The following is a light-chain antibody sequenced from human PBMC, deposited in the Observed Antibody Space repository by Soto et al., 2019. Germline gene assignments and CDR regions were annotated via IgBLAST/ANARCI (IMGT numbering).Light chain of an antibody. V-gene: IGLV2-8*01. CDR1: SSAVGGYNY. CDR3: SSYGGSNNLV. CDR2: EVS. J-gene: IGLJ2*01. Sequence: QSALTQPPSASGSPGQAVTISCTGTSSAVGGYNYVSRYQQHPCKAPKLMIYEVSKRPSGVPDRFSGSKSGNTASLTVSGLQAEDEDDYYCSSYGGSNNLVFGGGTKVTVL.